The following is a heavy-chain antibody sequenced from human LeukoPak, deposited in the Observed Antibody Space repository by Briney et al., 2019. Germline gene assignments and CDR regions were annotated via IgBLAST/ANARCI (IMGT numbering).Heavy chain of an antibody. CDR2: ISWNSGTI. D-gene: IGHD6-19*01. CDR3: ARAYKDRSLAGKKEFFQH. CDR1: GFTFDNYA. J-gene: IGHJ1*01. Sequence: GGSLRLSCAASGFTFDNYAMNWVRQVPGKGLEWISLISWNSGTIGYADSVKGRFTISRDNADNFLYLQMNSLRAEDTALYYCARAYKDRSLAGKKEFFQHWGQGTLVTVSS. V-gene: IGHV3-9*01.